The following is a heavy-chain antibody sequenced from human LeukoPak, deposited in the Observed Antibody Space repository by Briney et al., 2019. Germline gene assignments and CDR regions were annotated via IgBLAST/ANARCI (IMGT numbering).Heavy chain of an antibody. CDR3: ARYEAAAASFDY. V-gene: IGHV3-20*04. D-gene: IGHD6-13*01. Sequence: GGSLRLSCAASGFTFDDYGMSWVRQAPGKGLEWVSGINWNGGSTGYADSVKGRFTISRDNAKNSLYLQMNSLRAEDTAVYYCARYEAAAASFDYWGQGTLVTVSS. J-gene: IGHJ4*02. CDR1: GFTFDDYG. CDR2: INWNGGST.